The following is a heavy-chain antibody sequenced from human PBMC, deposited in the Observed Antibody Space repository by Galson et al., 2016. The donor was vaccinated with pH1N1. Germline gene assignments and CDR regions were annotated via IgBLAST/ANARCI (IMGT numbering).Heavy chain of an antibody. V-gene: IGHV5-51*03. CDR1: GYKFTTYW. D-gene: IGHD2-21*01. J-gene: IGHJ5*02. CDR3: ARGLLSGFDP. CDR2: IYPDDSDT. Sequence: QSGAEVKKPGESLKISCEVFGYKFTTYWIGWVRQMPGKGLEWMGIIYPDDSDTRYNPAFQGQVTISVYKSINTAYLQWNSLKAPDPAIYYCARGLLSGFDPWGQGTLVIVSS.